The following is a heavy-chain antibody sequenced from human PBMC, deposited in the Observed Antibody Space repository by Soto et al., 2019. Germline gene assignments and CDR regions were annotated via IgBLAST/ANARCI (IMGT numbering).Heavy chain of an antibody. Sequence: ASVKVSCKASGYTFTSYGISWVRQAPGQGLEWMGWISAYNGNTNYAQKLQGRVTVTTDTSTSTAYMELRSLRSDDTAVYYCAIRIAVAELGDWFDPWGQGTLVTVSS. CDR3: AIRIAVAELGDWFDP. CDR1: GYTFTSYG. CDR2: ISAYNGNT. V-gene: IGHV1-18*01. J-gene: IGHJ5*02. D-gene: IGHD6-19*01.